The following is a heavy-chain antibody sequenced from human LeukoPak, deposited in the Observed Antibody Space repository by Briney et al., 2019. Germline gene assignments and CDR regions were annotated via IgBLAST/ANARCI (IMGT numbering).Heavy chain of an antibody. CDR1: GFTFSTYS. V-gene: IGHV3-48*01. CDR2: ISSSSDNM. CDR3: ARVGSSGWYA. D-gene: IGHD6-19*01. Sequence: GGSLRLSCAASGFTFSTYSMNWVRQAPGKGLEWVSYISSSSDNMYYADSVEGRFTISRDNAKNSLYLQMNSLRAEDTAVYYCARVGSSGWYAWGQGTLVTVSS. J-gene: IGHJ5*02.